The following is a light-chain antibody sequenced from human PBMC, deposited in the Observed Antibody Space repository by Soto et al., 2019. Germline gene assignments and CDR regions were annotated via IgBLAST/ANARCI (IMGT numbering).Light chain of an antibody. CDR2: GAS. CDR1: RSVSSSY. V-gene: IGKV3-20*01. Sequence: EIVLTQSPGTPSLSPGERATLSCRASRSVSSSYLAWYQQKPGQAPRLLIYGASSRATGIPDRFSGSGSGTDFPLTISRLEPEDFAVYYCQQYGSSPRTFGQGTKLEIK. J-gene: IGKJ2*01. CDR3: QQYGSSPRT.